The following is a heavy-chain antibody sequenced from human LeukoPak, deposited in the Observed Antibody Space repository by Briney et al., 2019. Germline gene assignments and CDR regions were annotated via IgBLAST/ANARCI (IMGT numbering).Heavy chain of an antibody. CDR1: GGSISSYY. Sequence: SETLSLTCTVSGGSISSYYWSWIRQPPGKGLEWIGYIYYSGSTYYNPSLKSRVTISVDTSKNQFSLKLSSVTAADTAVYYCARDGYYYDSSGYYWFDYWGQGTLVTVSS. CDR2: IYYSGST. CDR3: ARDGYYYDSSGYYWFDY. D-gene: IGHD3-22*01. J-gene: IGHJ4*02. V-gene: IGHV4-59*12.